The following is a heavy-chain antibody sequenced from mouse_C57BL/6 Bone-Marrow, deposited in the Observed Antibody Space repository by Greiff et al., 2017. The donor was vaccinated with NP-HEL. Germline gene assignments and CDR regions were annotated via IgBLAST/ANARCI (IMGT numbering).Heavy chain of an antibody. CDR1: GISITTGNYR. V-gene: IGHV3-5*01. D-gene: IGHD4-1*01. Sequence: EVHLVESGPGLVKPSQTVFLTCTVTGISITTGNYRWSWIRQFPGNKLEWIGYIYYSGTITYNPSLTSRTTITRDTPKNQFFLEMNSLTAEDTATYYCARGNWDVDYAMDYWGQGTSVTVSS. J-gene: IGHJ4*01. CDR2: IYYSGTI. CDR3: ARGNWDVDYAMDY.